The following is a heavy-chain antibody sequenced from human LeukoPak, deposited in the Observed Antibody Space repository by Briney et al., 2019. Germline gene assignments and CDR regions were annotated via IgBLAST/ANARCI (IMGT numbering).Heavy chain of an antibody. Sequence: PSETLSLTCTVSGGSISSYYWSWIRQPPGKGLEWIGYIYYSGSTNYNPSLKSRVTISVDTSKNQFSLKLSSVTAADTAVYYCARDGVIRYGSGSPPNYFDYWGQGTLVTVSS. CDR1: GGSISSYY. V-gene: IGHV4-59*01. D-gene: IGHD3-10*01. J-gene: IGHJ4*02. CDR3: ARDGVIRYGSGSPPNYFDY. CDR2: IYYSGST.